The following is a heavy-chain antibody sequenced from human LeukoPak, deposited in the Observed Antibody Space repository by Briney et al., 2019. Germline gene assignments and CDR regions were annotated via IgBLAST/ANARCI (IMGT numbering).Heavy chain of an antibody. CDR1: GYTFTDYY. CDR3: ARGHRIAARGDYFAY. V-gene: IGHV1-46*01. CDR2: INPSGGSP. Sequence: ASVKVSCKASGYTFTDYYMHWVRQDPGQGLEWMGVINPSGGSPTYTQKFQGRVTMTSDTSTSTVYMELSSLRSDDTAGYFCARGHRIAARGDYFAYWGQGTLVSVSS. D-gene: IGHD6-6*01. J-gene: IGHJ4*02.